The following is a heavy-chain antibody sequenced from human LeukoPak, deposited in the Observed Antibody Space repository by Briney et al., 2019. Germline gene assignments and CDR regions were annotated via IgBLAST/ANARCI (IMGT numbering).Heavy chain of an antibody. CDR3: ARDLYVWGSYRSIPYYFDY. J-gene: IGHJ4*02. D-gene: IGHD3-16*02. V-gene: IGHV4-39*07. Sequence: ASETLSLTCTVSGGSISSSSYYWGWIRQPPGKGLEWIGSIYYSGSTYYNPSLKSRVTISVDTSKNQFSLKLSSVTAADTAVYYCARDLYVWGSYRSIPYYFDYWGQGTLVTVSS. CDR1: GGSISSSSYY. CDR2: IYYSGST.